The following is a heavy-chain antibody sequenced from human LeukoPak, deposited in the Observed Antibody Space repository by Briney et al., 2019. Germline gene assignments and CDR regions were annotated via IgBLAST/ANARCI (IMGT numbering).Heavy chain of an antibody. CDR2: ISSSSSYI. CDR1: GFTFSSYS. V-gene: IGHV3-21*01. J-gene: IGHJ4*02. D-gene: IGHD5-18*01. Sequence: GGSLRLSCAASGFTFSSYSMNWVRQAPGKGLEWVSSISSSSSYIYYADSVKGRFTISRDNAKNSLYLQMNSLRAEDTAVYYCARVGDTAMVKPFDYWGQGTLVTVSS. CDR3: ARVGDTAMVKPFDY.